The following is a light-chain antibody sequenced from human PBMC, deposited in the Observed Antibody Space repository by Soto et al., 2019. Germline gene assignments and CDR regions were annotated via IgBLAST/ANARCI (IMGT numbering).Light chain of an antibody. CDR1: QSISSW. V-gene: IGKV1-5*03. CDR3: QQYNSYLYT. Sequence: DIQMTQSPSTLSASVGDRVTITCRASQSISSWLAWYQQKPGKAPKLLIYKASSLERGVPSRFSGSGSGTEFTRTISSLQPDDFATYYCQQYNSYLYTFGQGTKLEIK. CDR2: KAS. J-gene: IGKJ2*01.